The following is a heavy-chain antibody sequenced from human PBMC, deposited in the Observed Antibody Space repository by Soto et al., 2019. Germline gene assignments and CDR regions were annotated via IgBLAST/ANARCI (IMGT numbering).Heavy chain of an antibody. J-gene: IGHJ4*02. CDR3: ARGDEMTAVTIFEY. CDR1: GGAFGRYS. V-gene: IGHV1-69*13. Sequence: ASVKVSCKASGGAFGRYSVSWVRQAPGQGLEWIGGVIPAFNTSNYSLKFQGRVAIFADLSTSTVFMELRSLRSEDTALYYCARGDEMTAVTIFEYWGQGTLVTVSS. D-gene: IGHD4-17*01. CDR2: VIPAFNTS.